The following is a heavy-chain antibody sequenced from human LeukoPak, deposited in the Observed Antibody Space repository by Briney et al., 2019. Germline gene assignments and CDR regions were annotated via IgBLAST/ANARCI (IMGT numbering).Heavy chain of an antibody. J-gene: IGHJ3*02. V-gene: IGHV4-39*07. CDR3: TRDGIGRVGATLDAFDI. CDR2: IYYSGST. Sequence: PSETLSLTCTVSGGSISSSSYYWGWIRQPPGKGLEWIGSIYYSGSTYYNPSLKSRVTISVDTSKNQFSLKLSSVTAADTVVYYCTRDGIGRVGATLDAFDIWGQGTMVTVSS. CDR1: GGSISSSSYY. D-gene: IGHD1-26*01.